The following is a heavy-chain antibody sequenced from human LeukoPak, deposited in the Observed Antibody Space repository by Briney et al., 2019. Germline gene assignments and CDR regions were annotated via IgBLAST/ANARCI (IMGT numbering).Heavy chain of an antibody. D-gene: IGHD1-26*01. CDR3: ARSKGGRVGATKALDY. V-gene: IGHV1-8*01. J-gene: IGHJ4*02. Sequence: ASVKVSCKASGYTFTSYDINWVRQATGQGLEWMGWMNPNSGNTGYAQKFQGRVAMTRNTSISTAYMELSSLRSEDTAVYYCARSKGGRVGATKALDYWGQGTLVTVSS. CDR1: GYTFTSYD. CDR2: MNPNSGNT.